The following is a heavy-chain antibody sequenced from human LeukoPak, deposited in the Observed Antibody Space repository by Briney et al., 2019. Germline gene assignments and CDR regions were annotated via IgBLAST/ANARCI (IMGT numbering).Heavy chain of an antibody. J-gene: IGHJ4*02. CDR2: ITASGGNT. CDR3: AKGNGYSCGRYYFDY. V-gene: IGHV3-23*01. Sequence: GGSLRLSCAASGFTFSSYAMGWVRQAPGKGLEWVSAITASGGNTYYADSVKGRFTISRDNSKNTLYLQVNSLRAEDTAVYYCAKGNGYSCGRYYFDYWGQGTLVTVSS. CDR1: GFTFSSYA. D-gene: IGHD5-18*01.